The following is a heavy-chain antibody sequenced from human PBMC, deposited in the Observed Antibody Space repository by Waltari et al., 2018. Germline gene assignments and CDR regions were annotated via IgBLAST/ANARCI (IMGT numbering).Heavy chain of an antibody. J-gene: IGHJ5*02. CDR2: IGRSGRNT. Sequence: EVQLLESGGGLVQPGGSLRLSCAASGFTFRSYDMSWVGQAPGKGLEWCSVIGRSGRNTYYADSVKGRFTISRDDSKNMVYLQMNSLRTEDTAVYYCAKGPAARTNWFDPWGQGTLVTVSS. D-gene: IGHD2-2*01. V-gene: IGHV3-23*01. CDR1: GFTFRSYD. CDR3: AKGPAARTNWFDP.